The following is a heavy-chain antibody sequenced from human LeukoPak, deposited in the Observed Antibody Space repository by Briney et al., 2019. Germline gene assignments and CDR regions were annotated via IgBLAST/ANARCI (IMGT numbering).Heavy chain of an antibody. D-gene: IGHD6-13*01. Sequence: GRSLRLSCAASGFTFSSYAMHWVRQAPGKGLEWVAVISYDGSNKYYADSVKGRFTISRDNSMNTLYLQMNSLRAEDTAVYYCASGMYSSSHNPIQHWGQGTLVTVSS. CDR3: ASGMYSSSHNPIQH. J-gene: IGHJ1*01. CDR2: ISYDGSNK. V-gene: IGHV3-30-3*01. CDR1: GFTFSSYA.